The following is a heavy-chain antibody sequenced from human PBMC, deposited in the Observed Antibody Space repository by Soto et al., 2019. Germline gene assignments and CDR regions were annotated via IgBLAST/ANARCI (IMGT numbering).Heavy chain of an antibody. Sequence: GGSLRLSCAASGFTFSSYGMHWVRQAPGKGLEWVAVIWYDGSNKYYADSVKGRFTISRDNSKNTLYLQMNSLRAEDTAVYYCARDTGYSSSSLDYWGQGTLVTVSS. D-gene: IGHD6-13*01. CDR3: ARDTGYSSSSLDY. J-gene: IGHJ4*02. CDR2: IWYDGSNK. V-gene: IGHV3-33*01. CDR1: GFTFSSYG.